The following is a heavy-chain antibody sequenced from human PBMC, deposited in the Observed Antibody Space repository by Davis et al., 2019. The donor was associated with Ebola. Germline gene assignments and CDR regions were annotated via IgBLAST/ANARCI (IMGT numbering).Heavy chain of an antibody. CDR1: GDSVSSSRYS. V-gene: IGHV4-39*01. CDR2: ISYGGTT. J-gene: IGHJ1*01. Sequence: PGGSLRLSCTVSGDSVSSSRYSWAWVRQYAEEGLEWIGTISYGGTTNGKPSLKGRFTISVDTSKNQFSLKLNSVTSADTAIYYCAGQEGDYGEHWGRGTLVTVSS. CDR3: AGQEGDYGEH. D-gene: IGHD4-17*01.